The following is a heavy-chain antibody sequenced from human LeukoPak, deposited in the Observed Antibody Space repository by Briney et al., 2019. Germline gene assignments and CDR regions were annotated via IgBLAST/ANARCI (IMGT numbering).Heavy chain of an antibody. V-gene: IGHV4-59*11. CDR2: IYYTGVT. CDR1: GGSISGHY. J-gene: IGHJ6*04. CDR3: ARDNYYDSSGYVGMDV. D-gene: IGHD3-22*01. Sequence: SETLSLTCTVSGGSISGHYWSWIRQPPGKGLEWIGYIYYTGVTNYNPSLQTRVTISVDTSKHQFSLKLSSVTAADTAIYYCARDNYYDSSGYVGMDVWGKGTTVIVSS.